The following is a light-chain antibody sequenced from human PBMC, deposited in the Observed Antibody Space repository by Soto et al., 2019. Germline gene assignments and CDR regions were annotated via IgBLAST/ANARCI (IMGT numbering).Light chain of an antibody. CDR3: QVCGSPPLT. J-gene: IGKJ5*01. Sequence: DIEVTKSPCTLPLSPAERATLSCRASLIVTSNYLVWYQQKPGQAPRLLIYGASSTTTGLPDRFSGSGSGTFFTLTISILEDEDFTVYCRQVCGSPPLTFGPGTRVEIK. CDR1: LIVTSNY. CDR2: GAS. V-gene: IGKV3-20*01.